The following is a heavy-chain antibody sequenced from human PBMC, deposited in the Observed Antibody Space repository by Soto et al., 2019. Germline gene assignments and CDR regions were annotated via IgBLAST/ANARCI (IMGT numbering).Heavy chain of an antibody. D-gene: IGHD5-18*01. CDR3: ARDRYNFGYFLS. CDR2: IYHSGST. CDR1: GYSISNGYY. Sequence: PSETLSLTCDVSGYSISNGYYWGWIRQPPGKGLEWIGNIYHSGSTSYNPSLKSRLTISIDTSKNQFSLSLRSVTAADTAVYYCARDRYNFGYFLSWGQGTLVTVSS. V-gene: IGHV4-38-2*02. J-gene: IGHJ4*02.